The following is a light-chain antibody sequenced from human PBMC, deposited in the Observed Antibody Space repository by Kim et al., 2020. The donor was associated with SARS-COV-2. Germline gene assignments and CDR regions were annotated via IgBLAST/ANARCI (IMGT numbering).Light chain of an antibody. CDR2: GAS. V-gene: IGKV3-15*01. J-gene: IGKJ4*01. CDR3: QQYDNWPLT. Sequence: SVSPGERATLSCRASQSISDNLAWYQQKQGQAPRLLIYGASTRATGIPARFSGSESGTEFTLTISSLQSEDFAVYYCQQYDNWPLTFGGGTKLEI. CDR1: QSISDN.